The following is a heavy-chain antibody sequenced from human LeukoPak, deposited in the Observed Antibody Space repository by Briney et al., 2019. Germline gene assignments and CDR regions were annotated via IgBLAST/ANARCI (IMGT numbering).Heavy chain of an antibody. CDR1: GYTFTGYY. CDR2: INPNSGGT. D-gene: IGHD3-22*01. Sequence: GASVKVSCKASGYTFTGYYMHWVRQAPGQGLEWMGRINPNSGGTNYAQKFQGRVTMTRDTSISTAYMELSRLRSDDTAVYYCARDRGDPPRYYYDSGGYYPAWGQGTLVTVSS. V-gene: IGHV1-2*06. CDR3: ARDRGDPPRYYYDSGGYYPA. J-gene: IGHJ4*02.